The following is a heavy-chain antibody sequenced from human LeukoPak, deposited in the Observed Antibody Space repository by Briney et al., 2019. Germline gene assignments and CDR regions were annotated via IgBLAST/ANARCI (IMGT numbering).Heavy chain of an antibody. Sequence: SETLSLTCTVSGGSISSYYWCWIREPPRKGLEWVGYIYYSGSTNYNPSLKSRVTISVDPSKNQFSLKLSSVTNADTAVYDCARARVDIVATTFYGFDYWGQGTLVTVSS. V-gene: IGHV4-59*01. CDR2: IYYSGST. CDR3: ARARVDIVATTFYGFDY. D-gene: IGHD5-12*01. CDR1: GGSISSYY. J-gene: IGHJ4*02.